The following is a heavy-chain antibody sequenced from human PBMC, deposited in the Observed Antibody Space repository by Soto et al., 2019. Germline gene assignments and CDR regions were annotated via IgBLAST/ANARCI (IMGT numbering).Heavy chain of an antibody. V-gene: IGHV3-23*01. Sequence: PGGSRRLSCAASGFTFSSYVMTWVRQAPGKGLEWVSAISGSGDSAYYADSVKGRFTISRDNSRNTLYLQMNSLRAEDTAVYYCAKVIAAAGTAYWGQGTLVTVSS. CDR3: AKVIAAAGTAY. CDR1: GFTFSSYV. CDR2: ISGSGDSA. J-gene: IGHJ4*02. D-gene: IGHD6-13*01.